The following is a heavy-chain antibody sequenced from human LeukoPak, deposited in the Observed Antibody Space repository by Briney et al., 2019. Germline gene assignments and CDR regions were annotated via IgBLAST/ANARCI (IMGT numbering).Heavy chain of an antibody. J-gene: IGHJ4*02. Sequence: SGGSLRLPCAASGFTFSSYAMHWVRQAPGKGLEYVSAISNNGGTTYYANSVRGRFTISRDNSKNTLYLQMGSLRAEDKAVYYCARVNGSGSYYDYRGQGTLVTVSS. CDR2: ISNNGGTT. D-gene: IGHD3-10*01. CDR1: GFTFSSYA. V-gene: IGHV3-64*01. CDR3: ARVNGSGSYYDY.